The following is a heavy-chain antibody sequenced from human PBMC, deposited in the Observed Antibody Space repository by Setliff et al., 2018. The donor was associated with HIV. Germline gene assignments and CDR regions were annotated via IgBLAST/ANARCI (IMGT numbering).Heavy chain of an antibody. J-gene: IGHJ4*02. Sequence: GGSLRLSCAASGFRFRSYWMSWVRQAPGKGLESVANVKQDGTETLYVDSVKGRFTISRDNANNLVYLQVNSLRVEDTAVYFCARWGSGSYERVFDYWGQGMLVTSPQ. D-gene: IGHD1-26*01. CDR2: VKQDGTET. CDR3: ARWGSGSYERVFDY. V-gene: IGHV3-7*01. CDR1: GFRFRSYW.